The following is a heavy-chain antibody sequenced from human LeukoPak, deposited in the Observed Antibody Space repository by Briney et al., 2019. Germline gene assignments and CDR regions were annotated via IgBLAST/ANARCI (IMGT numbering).Heavy chain of an antibody. J-gene: IGHJ4*02. CDR3: AKGDGSYLYYFDY. CDR1: GFTFSSYA. D-gene: IGHD1-26*01. Sequence: GGSLGLSCAASGFTFSSYAMSWVRQAPGKGLEWVSAISGSGGSTYYADSVKGRFTISRDNSKNTLYLQMNSLRAEDTAVYYCAKGDGSYLYYFDYWGQGTLVTVSS. CDR2: ISGSGGST. V-gene: IGHV3-23*01.